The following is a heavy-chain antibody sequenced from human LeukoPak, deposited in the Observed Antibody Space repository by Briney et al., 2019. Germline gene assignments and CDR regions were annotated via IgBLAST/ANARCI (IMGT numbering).Heavy chain of an antibody. J-gene: IGHJ4*02. CDR3: ARGYSNSWYYFDY. V-gene: IGHV4-38-2*02. CDR2: ISTSETT. D-gene: IGHD6-13*01. Sequence: SETLSLTCNVSGYSISHGYYWGWIRQPPGEGLEWIGRISTSETTTYNPSLQSRVTISVDTSKNQFSLRLNSVTAADTAVYYCARGYSNSWYYFDYWGQGTLVTVSS. CDR1: GYSISHGYY.